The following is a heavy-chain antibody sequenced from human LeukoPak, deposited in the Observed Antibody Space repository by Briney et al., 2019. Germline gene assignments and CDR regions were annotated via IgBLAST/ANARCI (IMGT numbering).Heavy chain of an antibody. J-gene: IGHJ4*02. Sequence: ASVKVSCKASGYTFTSYHMHWVRQAPGQGLEWMGKINLSGGSTTYAQKFQGRVTMTRDTSTSTVYMELRSLRSEDTAMYYCARGSTSDWPLDHWGQETLVTISS. D-gene: IGHD2-2*01. CDR2: INLSGGST. CDR3: ARGSTSDWPLDH. V-gene: IGHV1-46*01. CDR1: GYTFTSYH.